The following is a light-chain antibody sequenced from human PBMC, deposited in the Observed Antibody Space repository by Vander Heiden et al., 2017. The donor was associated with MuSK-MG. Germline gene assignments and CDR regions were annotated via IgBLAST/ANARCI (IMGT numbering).Light chain of an antibody. CDR3: QQRYSTPRRA. CDR1: QSISSY. J-gene: IGKJ1*01. V-gene: IGKV1-39*01. Sequence: DIQMTQSPSSLSASVGDRVTITCRASQSISSYLNWYQQKPGKAPKRLIYAASSLQSGVPSRFSGSGSGTDFTRTISSLQPEDFATYYCQQRYSTPRRAFGQGTKVEIK. CDR2: AAS.